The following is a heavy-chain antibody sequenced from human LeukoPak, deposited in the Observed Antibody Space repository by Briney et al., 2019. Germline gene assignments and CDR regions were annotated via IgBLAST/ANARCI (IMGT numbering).Heavy chain of an antibody. Sequence: GGSLRLSCAASGFTFSSYNMNWVRQAPGKGLEWVSSISSSSSNIYYADSVKGRFTISRDNAKNSLYLQMNSLRAEDTAVYYCVIPWDWYSSQPWFDPWGQGTLVTVSS. J-gene: IGHJ5*02. CDR1: GFTFSSYN. D-gene: IGHD6-13*01. CDR3: VIPWDWYSSQPWFDP. V-gene: IGHV3-21*01. CDR2: ISSSSSNI.